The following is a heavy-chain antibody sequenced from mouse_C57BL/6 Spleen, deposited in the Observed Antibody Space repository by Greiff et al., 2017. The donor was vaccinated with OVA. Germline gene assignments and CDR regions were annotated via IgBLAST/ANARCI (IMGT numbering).Heavy chain of an antibody. Sequence: VQLQQSGAELVRPGASVKLSCTASGFNIKDDYMHWVKQRPEQGLEWIGWIDPENGDTEYASKFQGKATITADTSSNTAYLQLSSLTSEDTAVYYGTTAGSSYVNWYAYWGQGALVTVSA. V-gene: IGHV14-4*01. CDR3: TTAGSSYVNWYAY. D-gene: IGHD1-1*01. J-gene: IGHJ3*01. CDR1: GFNIKDDY. CDR2: IDPENGDT.